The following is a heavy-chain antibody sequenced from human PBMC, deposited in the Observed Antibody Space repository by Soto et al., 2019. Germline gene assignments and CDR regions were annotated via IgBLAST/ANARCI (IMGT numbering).Heavy chain of an antibody. D-gene: IGHD1-26*01. V-gene: IGHV1-2*02. CDR2: INPNSGDT. J-gene: IGHJ6*02. Sequence: GGSLRLSCKASGYTFTGYYVHWVRQAPGQGLEWMGWINPNSGDTYLAQRFQGRVTMNRDTSIGTAYMELRGLTSDDTAEYYCAKGGAIVAAGTRVYLYNAMDVWGQGTTVTVS. CDR1: GYTFTGYY. CDR3: AKGGAIVAAGTRVYLYNAMDV.